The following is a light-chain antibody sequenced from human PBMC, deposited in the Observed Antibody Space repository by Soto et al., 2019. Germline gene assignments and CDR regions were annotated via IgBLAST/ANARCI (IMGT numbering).Light chain of an antibody. CDR2: RTS. V-gene: IGKV3-15*01. Sequence: RVTTQSPATLSVSPGERATLSCRASQNVAGDLAWYQQKPGQAPRLLIYRTSTRATGIPARFSGSGSGTEFTLTISSLQSEDFAVYYCQEYNGRSSFGQGTKVESK. J-gene: IGKJ1*01. CDR3: QEYNGRSS. CDR1: QNVAGD.